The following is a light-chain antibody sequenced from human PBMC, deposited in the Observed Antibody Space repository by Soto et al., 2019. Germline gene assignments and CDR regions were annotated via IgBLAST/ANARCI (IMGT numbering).Light chain of an antibody. CDR2: GAS. Sequence: EIVMTQSPATLSVSPGERATLSCRASQSVSSNLAWYQQKPGQAPRLLIYGASTRATGIPARFSGSGSGTEFTXXXXSLQSEDFAXYYCQQYNNWPYTFGQGTKLEIK. V-gene: IGKV3-15*01. CDR1: QSVSSN. J-gene: IGKJ2*01. CDR3: QQYNNWPYT.